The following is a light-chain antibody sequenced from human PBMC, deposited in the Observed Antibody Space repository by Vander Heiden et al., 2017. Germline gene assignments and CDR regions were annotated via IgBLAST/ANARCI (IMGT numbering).Light chain of an antibody. J-gene: IGLJ3*02. Sequence: QSALTQPASVSGSPGQSITISCTGTSSDVGGYNYVYWYQQHPGNAPKLIIDEVSNRPSGVSNRFSGSKSGTTASLTISGLQAEDEAYYYCTSYTSSSTWVFGGGTKLTVL. V-gene: IGLV2-14*01. CDR3: TSYTSSSTWV. CDR2: EVS. CDR1: SSDVGGYNY.